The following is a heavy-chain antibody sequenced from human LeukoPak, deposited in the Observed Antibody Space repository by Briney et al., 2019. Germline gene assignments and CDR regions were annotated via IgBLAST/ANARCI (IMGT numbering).Heavy chain of an antibody. CDR2: INPNSGGT. CDR1: GYTFTGYY. D-gene: IGHD3-22*01. CDR3: AREPFADYDSSGYLPSPFDY. Sequence: ASVKVSCKASGYTFTGYYMHWVRQAPGQGLEWMGWINPNSGGTNYAQKFQGRVTVTRDMSTSTVYMELSSLRSEDTAVYYCAREPFADYDSSGYLPSPFDYWGRGTLVTVSS. V-gene: IGHV1-2*02. J-gene: IGHJ4*02.